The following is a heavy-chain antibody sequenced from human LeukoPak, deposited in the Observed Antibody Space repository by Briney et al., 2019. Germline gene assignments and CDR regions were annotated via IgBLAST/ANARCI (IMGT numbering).Heavy chain of an antibody. J-gene: IGHJ4*02. Sequence: GGSLRLSCAASGFTFSSYSMNWVRQAPGKGLEWVSVISGSGGSTNYADSVKGRFIISRDNSRNTLFLQMNSLRAEDTAVYYCAKHHYSSSRDYFDYWGQGTLVTVSS. CDR1: GFTFSSYS. CDR2: ISGSGGST. CDR3: AKHHYSSSRDYFDY. D-gene: IGHD6-13*01. V-gene: IGHV3-23*01.